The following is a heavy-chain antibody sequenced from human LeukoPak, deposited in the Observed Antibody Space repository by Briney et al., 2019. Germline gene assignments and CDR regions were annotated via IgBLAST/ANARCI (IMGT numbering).Heavy chain of an antibody. Sequence: SQTLSLTCAISGDSVSNKDAAWNWIRESPSRGLEWLGRTFYRFKWYNDYAVSVKGRIIVSADTSKNQFSLHLNSVTPDDTAVYYCGRTVGYFDYWGQGILVTVSS. J-gene: IGHJ4*02. D-gene: IGHD2-15*01. CDR1: GDSVSNKDAA. V-gene: IGHV6-1*01. CDR2: TFYRFKWYN. CDR3: GRTVGYFDY.